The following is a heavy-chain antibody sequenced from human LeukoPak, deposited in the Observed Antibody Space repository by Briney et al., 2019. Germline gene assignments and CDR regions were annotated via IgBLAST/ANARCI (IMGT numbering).Heavy chain of an antibody. Sequence: SETLSLTCTVSGGSISSYYWSWVRQPPGKGLEWIGYIYYSGSTNYNPSLKSRVTISVDTSKNQFSLKLSSVTAADTAVYYCAGTRYSSCWYAFDYWGQGTLVTVSS. CDR1: GGSISSYY. D-gene: IGHD6-13*01. V-gene: IGHV4-59*01. CDR2: IYYSGST. J-gene: IGHJ4*02. CDR3: AGTRYSSCWYAFDY.